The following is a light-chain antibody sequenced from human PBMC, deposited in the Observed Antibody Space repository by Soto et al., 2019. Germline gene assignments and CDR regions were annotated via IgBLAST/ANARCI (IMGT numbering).Light chain of an antibody. Sequence: QSVLTQPPSASGTPGQRVTVSCSGSSSNIGGNTVNWYQQVPGTAPKLLIYSNNQRPSGVPDRFSGSKSGTSASLAISGLQSEDEADYDCAAWDESLDGPVFGGGTKLTVL. CDR1: SSNIGGNT. CDR2: SNN. V-gene: IGLV1-44*01. CDR3: AAWDESLDGPV. J-gene: IGLJ2*01.